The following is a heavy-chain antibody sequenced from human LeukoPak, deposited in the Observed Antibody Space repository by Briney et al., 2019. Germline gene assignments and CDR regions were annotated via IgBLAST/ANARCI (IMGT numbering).Heavy chain of an antibody. V-gene: IGHV4-38-2*02. D-gene: IGHD3-16*02. CDR3: ARLAESYYFDY. J-gene: IGHJ4*02. CDR2: IYHSGST. Sequence: SETLSLTCTVSGYSISSGYYWGWIRQPPGKGLEWIGNIYHSGSTFYNPSLKSRVTISVDTSKNQFSLKLSSVTAADTAVYYCARLAESYYFDYWGQGTLVTVSS. CDR1: GYSISSGYY.